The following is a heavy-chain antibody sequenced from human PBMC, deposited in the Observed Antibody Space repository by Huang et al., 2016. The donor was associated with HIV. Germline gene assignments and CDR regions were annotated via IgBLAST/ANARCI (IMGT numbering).Heavy chain of an antibody. CDR2: ISHDGSTK. Sequence: QVHLVESGGGVVQPGRSLGLSCAASGLTFSTNPIHWVRQGPGQGLEWVAVISHDGSTKFYAESVKGRSAISRDNSKNMVYLQIYRLRVEDTGVYYCAREKGLEDWGQGTLVTVSS. J-gene: IGHJ4*02. V-gene: IGHV3-30*09. D-gene: IGHD1-1*01. CDR3: AREKGLED. CDR1: GLTFSTNP.